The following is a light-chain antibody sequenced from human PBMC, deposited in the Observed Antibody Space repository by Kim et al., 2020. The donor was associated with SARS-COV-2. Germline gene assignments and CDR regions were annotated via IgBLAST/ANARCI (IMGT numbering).Light chain of an antibody. CDR1: TSNIGAGYG. Sequence: SVTISCTGSTSNIGAGYGVHWYQQLPGTAPQLLIYGNSNRPSGVPDRFSGSKSGTSASLAITGLQAEDEADYYCHSYDSSLSGSVFGGGTQLTVL. CDR2: GNS. J-gene: IGLJ2*01. CDR3: HSYDSSLSGSV. V-gene: IGLV1-40*01.